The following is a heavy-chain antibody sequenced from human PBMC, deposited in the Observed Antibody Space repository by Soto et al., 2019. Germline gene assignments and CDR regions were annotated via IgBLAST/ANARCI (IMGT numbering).Heavy chain of an antibody. V-gene: IGHV4-31*02. D-gene: IGHD2-8*01. CDR1: GGSISSGGYY. Sequence: LCGGSISSGGYYWSWIRQPPGKGLEWIGYIYYSGSTYYNPSLKSRVTISVDTSKNQFSLKLSSVTAADTAVYYCARVDCTNGVCYSHYGMDVWGQGTTVTVSS. CDR3: ARVDCTNGVCYSHYGMDV. J-gene: IGHJ6*02. CDR2: IYYSGST.